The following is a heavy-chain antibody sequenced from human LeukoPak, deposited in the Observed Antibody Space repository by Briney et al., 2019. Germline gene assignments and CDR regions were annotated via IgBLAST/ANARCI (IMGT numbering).Heavy chain of an antibody. V-gene: IGHV3-21*01. CDR2: ISSSSSYI. Sequence: GGSLRLSCAASGFTFSSYSMNWVRQAPGKGLEWVSSISSSSSYIYYADSVKGRFTISRDNAKNSLYLQMNSLRAEDTAVYYCARGGRRDGYNYNAFDIWGQGTVVTVSS. J-gene: IGHJ3*02. CDR3: ARGGRRDGYNYNAFDI. CDR1: GFTFSSYS. D-gene: IGHD5-24*01.